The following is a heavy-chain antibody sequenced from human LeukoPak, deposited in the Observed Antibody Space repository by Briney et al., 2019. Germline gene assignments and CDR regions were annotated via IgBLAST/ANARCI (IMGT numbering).Heavy chain of an antibody. J-gene: IGHJ4*02. CDR2: INGTGGST. Sequence: GGSLTLSCAASGFTFSSYAMSWVRQPPGKGLEWVSAINGTGGSTYYADSVKGRFTISRDNSKNTLYLQMNSLRAEDTAVYYCARDQDIVVVVAATPTYFDYWGQGTLVTVSS. CDR1: GFTFSSYA. D-gene: IGHD2-15*01. CDR3: ARDQDIVVVVAATPTYFDY. V-gene: IGHV3-23*01.